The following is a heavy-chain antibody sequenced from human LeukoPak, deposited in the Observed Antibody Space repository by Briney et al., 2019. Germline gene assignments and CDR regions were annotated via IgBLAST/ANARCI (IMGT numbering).Heavy chain of an antibody. Sequence: PGGSLRLSCAAPGFTFSNYWLHWLRQAPGKGLVWVSRINSDGSSTTSADSVKGRFTISRDNAKNTLYLQMNSLRAEDTAVYYCAKGGATVIDYWGQGTLVTVSS. CDR1: GFTFSNYW. D-gene: IGHD4-17*01. V-gene: IGHV3-74*01. CDR2: INSDGSST. J-gene: IGHJ4*02. CDR3: AKGGATVIDY.